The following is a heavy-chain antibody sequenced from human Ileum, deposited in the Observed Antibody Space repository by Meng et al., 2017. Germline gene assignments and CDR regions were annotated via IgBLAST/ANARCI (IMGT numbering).Heavy chain of an antibody. Sequence: SETLSLTCTVSYGSISNYYWTWIRQPPGKGLEWIGFVYYTGSTNYNPTLKSRFTISLETSKNQFSLRLTSVTAADTAVYYCARAGYSYSTGYYFDSWGQGTLVTVSS. D-gene: IGHD5-18*01. CDR3: ARAGYSYSTGYYFDS. CDR2: VYYTGST. V-gene: IGHV4-59*01. J-gene: IGHJ4*02. CDR1: YGSISNYY.